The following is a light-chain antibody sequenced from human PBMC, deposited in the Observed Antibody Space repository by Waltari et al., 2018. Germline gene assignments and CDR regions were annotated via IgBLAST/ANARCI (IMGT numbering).Light chain of an antibody. V-gene: IGKV2-28*01. CDR3: MQALQTTPT. CDR2: LGS. CDR1: QIHLHNKGYTY. Sequence: VMPQAPLSLPVCPGERVSISCRPRQIHLHNKGYTYLDWYLQMPGQSPQLLIYLGSNRDSGVPDRFGGSGSGADFTLKISNVEAEDLAIYHCMQALQTTPTLGGGTRLEVK. J-gene: IGKJ4*01.